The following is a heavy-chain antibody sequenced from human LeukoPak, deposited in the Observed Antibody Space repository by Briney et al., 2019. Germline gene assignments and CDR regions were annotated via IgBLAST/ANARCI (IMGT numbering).Heavy chain of an antibody. V-gene: IGHV1-69*05. J-gene: IGHJ4*02. Sequence: ASVKVSCKASGGTFSSYAISWVRQAPGQGLEWMGGIIPIFGTANYAQKFQGRVTITTDESTSTVYMELSSLRSEDTAVYYCARDGTAGELFDYWGQGTLVTVSS. CDR1: GGTFSSYA. CDR3: ARDGTAGELFDY. D-gene: IGHD3-10*01. CDR2: IIPIFGTA.